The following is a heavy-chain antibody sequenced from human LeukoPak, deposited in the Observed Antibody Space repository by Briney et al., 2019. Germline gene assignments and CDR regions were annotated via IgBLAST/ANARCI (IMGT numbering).Heavy chain of an antibody. D-gene: IGHD3-10*01. CDR1: GFTFSSYE. CDR3: ARGSFYYGSGDHIDWFDP. V-gene: IGHV3-48*03. Sequence: GGSLRLSCAASGFTFSSYEMNWVRQAPGKGLEWVSYISSSGSTIYYADSVKGRFTISRDNAKNSLYLQMNSLRVEDTAVYYCARGSFYYGSGDHIDWFDPWGQGTLVTVSS. CDR2: ISSSGSTI. J-gene: IGHJ5*02.